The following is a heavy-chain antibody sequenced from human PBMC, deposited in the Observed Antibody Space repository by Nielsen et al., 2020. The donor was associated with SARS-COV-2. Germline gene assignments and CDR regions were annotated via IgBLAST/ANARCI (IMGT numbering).Heavy chain of an antibody. Sequence: GGSLRLSCAASGFTFDDYAMHWVRQAPGQGLQWVSSISSSRSFVYYADSVKGRFTISRDNAKNSLYLEMNSLRAEDTAVYYCARDREAFQYSRNCFDSWGQGTLVTVSS. D-gene: IGHD5-12*01. CDR2: ISSSRSFV. CDR1: GFTFDDYA. V-gene: IGHV3-21*01. CDR3: ARDREAFQYSRNCFDS. J-gene: IGHJ5*01.